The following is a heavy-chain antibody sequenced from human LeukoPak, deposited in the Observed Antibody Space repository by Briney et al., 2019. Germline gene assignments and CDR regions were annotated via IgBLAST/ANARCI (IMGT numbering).Heavy chain of an antibody. Sequence: GTSVKVSCKASGYTFTNYGISWVRQAPGQGLEWMGWISAYSGDTNYAQNLQGRVTMTTDTSTSTAYMELRSLRSDDTAVYYCARDKFLGSKEAFDIWGQGTMVTVSS. J-gene: IGHJ3*02. CDR1: GYTFTNYG. D-gene: IGHD2-2*01. CDR3: ARDKFLGSKEAFDI. V-gene: IGHV1-18*01. CDR2: ISAYSGDT.